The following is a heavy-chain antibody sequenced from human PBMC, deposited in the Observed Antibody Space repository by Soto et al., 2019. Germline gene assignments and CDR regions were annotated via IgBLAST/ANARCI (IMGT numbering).Heavy chain of an antibody. CDR3: ARRHCSGGSCYVNWFDP. CDR2: IYYSGST. Sequence: SETLSLTCTVSGGSISSYYWSWIRQPPGKGLEWIGYIYYSGSTNYNPSLKSRVTISVDTSKNQFSLKLSSVTAADTAAYYCARRHCSGGSCYVNWFDPWGQGNLVTVSS. J-gene: IGHJ5*02. V-gene: IGHV4-59*01. D-gene: IGHD2-15*01. CDR1: GGSISSYY.